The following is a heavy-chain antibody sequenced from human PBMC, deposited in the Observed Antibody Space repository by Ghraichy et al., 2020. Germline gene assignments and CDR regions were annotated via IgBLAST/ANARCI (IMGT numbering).Heavy chain of an antibody. V-gene: IGHV4-39*01. J-gene: IGHJ3*02. CDR2: MFYTGST. CDR3: AMRYYDFWSGYASFVI. Sequence: SETLSLTCTVSGRSISSPSYYWVWIRQPPGKGLDWLGTMFYTGSTSYNSSLRSRVTISVDPSKNQFSLKLNSVTAADTAVYYCAMRYYDFWSGYASFVIWGPGTMVTVSS. CDR1: GRSISSPSYY. D-gene: IGHD3-3*01.